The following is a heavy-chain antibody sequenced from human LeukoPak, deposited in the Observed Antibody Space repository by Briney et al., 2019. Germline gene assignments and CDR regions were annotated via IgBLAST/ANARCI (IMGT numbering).Heavy chain of an antibody. CDR1: GFTFSSYS. V-gene: IGHV3-21*01. Sequence: KPGGSLRLSCAASGFTFSSYSMNWVRQAPGKGLEWVSSISSSSSYIYYADSVKGRFTISRDNAENSLYLQMNSLRAEDTAVYYCARDKKDTAMVWGQGTLVTVSS. CDR2: ISSSSSYI. D-gene: IGHD5-18*01. CDR3: ARDKKDTAMV. J-gene: IGHJ4*02.